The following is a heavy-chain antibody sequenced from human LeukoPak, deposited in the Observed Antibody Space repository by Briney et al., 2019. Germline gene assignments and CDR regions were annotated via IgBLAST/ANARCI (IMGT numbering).Heavy chain of an antibody. CDR3: ARGLSGYYWAFDI. Sequence: GESLKISCKASGYSFTSYWIGWVRQMPGKGLEWMGSIYPGDSDTRYNPSFQGQVTISADESISTAYLQWSSLKASDTAMYYCARGLSGYYWAFDIWGQGTMVTVSS. V-gene: IGHV5-51*01. D-gene: IGHD3-22*01. CDR1: GYSFTSYW. CDR2: IYPGDSDT. J-gene: IGHJ3*02.